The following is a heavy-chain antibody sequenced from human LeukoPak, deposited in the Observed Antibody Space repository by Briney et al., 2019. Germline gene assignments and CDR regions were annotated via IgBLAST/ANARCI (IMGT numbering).Heavy chain of an antibody. CDR3: AKDLVVVAATRDSYYYYYYMDV. Sequence: PGGSLRLSCAASGFTFSSYGMHWVRQAPGKGLEWVAFIRYDGSNKYYADSVKGRFTISRDNSKNTLYLQKNSLRAEDTAVYYCAKDLVVVAATRDSYYYYYYMDVWGKGTTVTVSS. CDR2: IRYDGSNK. CDR1: GFTFSSYG. J-gene: IGHJ6*03. D-gene: IGHD2-15*01. V-gene: IGHV3-30*02.